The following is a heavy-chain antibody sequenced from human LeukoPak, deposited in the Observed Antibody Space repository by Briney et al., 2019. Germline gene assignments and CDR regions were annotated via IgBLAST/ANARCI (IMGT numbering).Heavy chain of an antibody. D-gene: IGHD1-26*01. CDR1: GYTFTSYG. CDR2: ISAYNGNT. CDR3: ARDRWELLSDDAFDI. V-gene: IGHV1-18*01. Sequence: GASVKVSCKASGYTFTSYGISWVRQAPGQGLEWMGWISAYNGNTNYAQKLQGRVTMTTDTSTSTAYMELRSLRSDDTAAYYCARDRWELLSDDAFDIWGQGTMVTVSS. J-gene: IGHJ3*02.